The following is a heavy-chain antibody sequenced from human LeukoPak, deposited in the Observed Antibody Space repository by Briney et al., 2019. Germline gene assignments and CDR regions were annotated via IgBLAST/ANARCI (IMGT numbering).Heavy chain of an antibody. D-gene: IGHD3-22*01. CDR2: LTPIYGSA. V-gene: IGHV1-69*13. CDR1: GGSFTFTSHA. CDR3: AGFFYDNSGDAFDI. Sequence: ASVKVSCKASGGSFTFTSHAISWVRQAPGQGLEWVGGLTPIYGSANYAQKFQGRVTITSDESTRTVYMELSSLRPEDSAVYYCAGFFYDNSGDAFDIWGQGTMVTVSS. J-gene: IGHJ3*02.